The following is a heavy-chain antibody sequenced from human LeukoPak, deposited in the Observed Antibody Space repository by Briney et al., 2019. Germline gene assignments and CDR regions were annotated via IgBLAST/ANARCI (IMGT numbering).Heavy chain of an antibody. Sequence: ASVRVSCKASGYTFTSYYMHWVRQAPGQGLEWMGIINPSGGSASYAQKFQGRVTMTRDTSTSTVYMELSSLRSEDTAVYYCARNSGSYLFDYWGQGTLVTVSS. CDR3: ARNSGSYLFDY. V-gene: IGHV1-46*03. J-gene: IGHJ4*02. CDR2: INPSGGSA. CDR1: GYTFTSYY. D-gene: IGHD1-26*01.